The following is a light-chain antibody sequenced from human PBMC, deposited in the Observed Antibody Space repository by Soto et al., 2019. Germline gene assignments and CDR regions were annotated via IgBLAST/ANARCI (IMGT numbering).Light chain of an antibody. CDR1: QSVGSN. CDR2: GES. Sequence: EIVMTQSPATLSVSPGERVTLSCRASQSVGSNLAWYQQKPGQAPRLLIYGESSRATGIPGTFSGSGSGAEFTLTISSLQSEDFEIYYCQQYRDWPFTFGQGTKLEIK. J-gene: IGKJ2*01. V-gene: IGKV3-15*01. CDR3: QQYRDWPFT.